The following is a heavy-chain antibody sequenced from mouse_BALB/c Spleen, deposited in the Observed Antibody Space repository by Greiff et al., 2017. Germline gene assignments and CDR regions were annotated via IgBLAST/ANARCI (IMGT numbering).Heavy chain of an antibody. V-gene: IGHV5-6*01. CDR2: ISSGGSYT. Sequence: EVHLVESGGDLVKPGGSLKLSCAASGFTFSNYGMSWVRQTPDKRLEWVATISSGGSYTYYPDSVKGRFTISRDNAKNTLYLQMSSLKSEDTAMYYCARQRDYFAMDYWGQGTSVTVSS. CDR1: GFTFSNYG. J-gene: IGHJ4*01. CDR3: ARQRDYFAMDY.